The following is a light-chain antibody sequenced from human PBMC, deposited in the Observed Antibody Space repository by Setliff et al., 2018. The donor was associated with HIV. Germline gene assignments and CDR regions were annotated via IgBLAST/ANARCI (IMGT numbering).Light chain of an antibody. CDR3: SSYTSISTYV. CDR1: SSDVGGYDY. Sequence: QSVLTQPASVSGSPGQSIAISCTGTSSDVGGYDYVSWFQQHPGKAPKLMIYDVSKRPSGVSNRFSGSKSDNTASLTISGLQAEDEADYFCSSYTSISTYVFGTGTKVTV. CDR2: DVS. J-gene: IGLJ1*01. V-gene: IGLV2-14*01.